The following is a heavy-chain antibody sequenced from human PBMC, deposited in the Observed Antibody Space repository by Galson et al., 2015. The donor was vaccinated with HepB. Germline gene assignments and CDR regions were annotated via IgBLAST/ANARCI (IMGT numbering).Heavy chain of an antibody. CDR1: GYTFSGYY. Sequence: SVKVSCKASGYTFSGYYIHWVRQAPGEGLEWMGRINPNNGVTDYPPDFQGRVTLTRDTPISTAYMELSTLRYDDTAVYYCTTIMGPAGAWTDYWGQGTLVTVSS. D-gene: IGHD1-26*01. V-gene: IGHV1-2*06. CDR3: TTIMGPAGAWTDY. CDR2: INPNNGVT. J-gene: IGHJ4*02.